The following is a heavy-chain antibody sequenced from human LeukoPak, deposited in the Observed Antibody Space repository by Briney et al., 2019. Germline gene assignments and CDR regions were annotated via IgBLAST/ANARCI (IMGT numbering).Heavy chain of an antibody. V-gene: IGHV3-53*01. CDR2: IYSGGTS. CDR3: ATSLKEGWGCEYFHH. CDR1: GFAVSRNY. D-gene: IGHD6-19*01. Sequence: GGSLRLSCAASGFAVSRNYMNWVRQAPGKGLEWVSIIYSGGTSSYADSVRGRFTISRDTSKNTLYLQMNSLRAEDTAVYYCATSLKEGWGCEYFHHWGQGSLVTVSS. J-gene: IGHJ1*01.